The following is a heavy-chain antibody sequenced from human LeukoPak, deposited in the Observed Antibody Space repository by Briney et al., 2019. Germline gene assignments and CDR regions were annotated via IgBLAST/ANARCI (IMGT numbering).Heavy chain of an antibody. V-gene: IGHV3-23*01. Sequence: PGGSLRLSCAASGFTFSSYAMSWVRQAPGKGLEWVSAISGSGGSTYYADSVKGRFTISRDNSKNTLYLQMNSLRAEDTAVYYCARARPCSTSCHRPRLFLGYYYYYYGMDVWGQGTTVTVSS. CDR2: ISGSGGST. CDR3: ARARPCSTSCHRPRLFLGYYYYYYGMDV. CDR1: GFTFSSYA. J-gene: IGHJ6*02. D-gene: IGHD2-2*02.